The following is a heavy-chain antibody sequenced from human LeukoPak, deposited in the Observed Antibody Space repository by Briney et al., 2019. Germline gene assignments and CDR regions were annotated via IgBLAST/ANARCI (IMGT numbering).Heavy chain of an antibody. CDR2: LSYTGKT. Sequence: SETLSLTCVVSGASVSSSHWNWVRQLPGKGLEWIGCLSYTGKTDYNPSLSGRVTMSLGTSNNQVSLTLRSVTAADTAVYYCSEGYFEPFAHWGQGILVAVSS. J-gene: IGHJ4*02. CDR3: SEGYFEPFAH. V-gene: IGHV4-59*02. D-gene: IGHD3-9*01. CDR1: GASVSSSH.